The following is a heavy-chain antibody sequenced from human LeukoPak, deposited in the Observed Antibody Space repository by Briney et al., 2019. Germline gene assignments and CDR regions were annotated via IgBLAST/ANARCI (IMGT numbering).Heavy chain of an antibody. D-gene: IGHD4/OR15-4a*01. Sequence: SETLSLTCTVSGGSISSSSYYWGWIRQPSGKGLEWIGSIYYSGSTYYNPSLKSRVTISVDTSKNQFSLKLSSVTAADTAVYYCARSLKALGAFDIWGQGTMVTVSS. V-gene: IGHV4-39*07. CDR1: GGSISSSSYY. J-gene: IGHJ3*02. CDR3: ARSLKALGAFDI. CDR2: IYYSGST.